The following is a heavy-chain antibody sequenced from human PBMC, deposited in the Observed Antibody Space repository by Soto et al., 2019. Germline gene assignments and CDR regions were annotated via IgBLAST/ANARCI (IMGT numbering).Heavy chain of an antibody. D-gene: IGHD6-19*01. Sequence: QVQLVESGGGVVQPGRSLRLSCAASGFTFSDYGMHWVRQAPGKGLEWVAVIWYDGSNKYYADSVKGRFTISRDNSKNTLYRQMNSLRAEDTAVYYCARDDIPGIAVATYGMDVWGQGTTVTVSS. CDR3: ARDDIPGIAVATYGMDV. J-gene: IGHJ6*02. V-gene: IGHV3-33*01. CDR2: IWYDGSNK. CDR1: GFTFSDYG.